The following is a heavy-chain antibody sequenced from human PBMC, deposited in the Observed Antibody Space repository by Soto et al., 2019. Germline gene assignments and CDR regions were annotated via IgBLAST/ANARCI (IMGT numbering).Heavy chain of an antibody. Sequence: EVQLLESGGGLVQPGGSLRLSCVASGFTFSSYAMSWVRQAPGKGLEWVSAIIGSGGSTYYADSVKGRFTISRDNSKNTLYLQMNSLRAEDTAVFYCAKAPVPDYGAYGSCVCQHWGQGTLVTVSS. J-gene: IGHJ1*01. CDR1: GFTFSSYA. CDR2: IIGSGGST. CDR3: AKAPVPDYGAYGSCVCQH. D-gene: IGHD4-17*01. V-gene: IGHV3-23*01.